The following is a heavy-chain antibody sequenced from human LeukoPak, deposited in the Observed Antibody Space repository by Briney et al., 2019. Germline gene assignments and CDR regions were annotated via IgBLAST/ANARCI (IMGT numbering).Heavy chain of an antibody. V-gene: IGHV3-23*01. CDR2: ISGSGGST. D-gene: IGHD5-18*01. Sequence: GGSLRLSCAASGFTVSDNFMSWVRQAPGKGLEWVSAISGSGGSTYYADSVKGRFTISRDNSKNTLYLQMNSLRAEDTAVYYCAKDPGYIFDYWGQGTLVTVSS. CDR1: GFTVSDNF. CDR3: AKDPGYIFDY. J-gene: IGHJ4*02.